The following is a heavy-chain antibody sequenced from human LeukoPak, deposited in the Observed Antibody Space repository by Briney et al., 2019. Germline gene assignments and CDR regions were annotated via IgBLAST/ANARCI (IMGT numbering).Heavy chain of an antibody. J-gene: IGHJ5*02. CDR1: GGSISSSSYY. Sequence: MPSETLSLTCTVSGGSISSSSYYWGWIRQPPGKGLEWIGSIYYSGSTYYNPSLKSRVTISVDTSKNQFSLKLSSVTAADTAVYYCARDLEGYYGSGSYWFDPWGQGTLVTVSS. D-gene: IGHD3-10*01. V-gene: IGHV4-39*07. CDR3: ARDLEGYYGSGSYWFDP. CDR2: IYYSGST.